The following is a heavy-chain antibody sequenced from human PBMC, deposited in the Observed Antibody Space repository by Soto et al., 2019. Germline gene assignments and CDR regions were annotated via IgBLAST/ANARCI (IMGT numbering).Heavy chain of an antibody. CDR3: AKPENTASWGSGPDY. V-gene: IGHV3-23*01. J-gene: IGHJ4*02. D-gene: IGHD3-16*01. Sequence: PGGSLRLSCAASGFTFTSYAMSWVRQAPGKGLEWVSIISAGGGNTYYADSVKGRFTISRDNSKDTLYLQLNSLRAEDTAVYYCAKPENTASWGSGPDYWGQGALVTVSS. CDR1: GFTFTSYA. CDR2: ISAGGGNT.